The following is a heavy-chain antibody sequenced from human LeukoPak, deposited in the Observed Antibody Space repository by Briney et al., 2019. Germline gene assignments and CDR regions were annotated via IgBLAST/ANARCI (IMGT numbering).Heavy chain of an antibody. D-gene: IGHD3-22*01. J-gene: IGHJ4*02. CDR3: ARAVKATFDY. CDR2: INPNSGGT. V-gene: IGHV1-2*02. Sequence: SVKVSCKASGYTFTGCYMHWVRPAPGQGLGWMGWINPNSGGTNYAQKFQGRVTMTRNTSISTAYMELSSLRSEDTAVYYCARAVKATFDYWGQGTLVTVSS. CDR1: GYTFTGCY.